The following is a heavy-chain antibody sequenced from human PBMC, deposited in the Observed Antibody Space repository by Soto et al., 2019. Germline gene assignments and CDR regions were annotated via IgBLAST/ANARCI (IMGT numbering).Heavy chain of an antibody. J-gene: IGHJ5*02. CDR2: ISYDGSNK. V-gene: IGHV3-30-3*01. CDR3: ARDRGWVSVVAATGLFDP. CDR1: GFTFSSYA. Sequence: QVQLVESGGGVVQPGRSLRLSCAASGFTFSSYAMHWVRQAPGKGLEWVAVISYDGSNKYYADSVKGRFTIARDNSKNTLYLQMNSLRAEDTAVYYCARDRGWVSVVAATGLFDPWGQGTLVTVSS. D-gene: IGHD2-15*01.